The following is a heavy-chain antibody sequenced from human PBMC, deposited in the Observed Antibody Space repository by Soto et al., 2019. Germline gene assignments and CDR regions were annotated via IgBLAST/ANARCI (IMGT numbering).Heavy chain of an antibody. CDR1: GGSISSSNW. J-gene: IGHJ6*02. Sequence: QVQLQESGPGLVKPSGTLSLTCAVSGGSISSSNWWSWVRQPPGKGLEWIGEIYHSGSTNYNPSLTSRGTISVDKSKNQFSLKLSSVTAADTAVYYCARSPDSSGYYPRRYYYGMDVWGQGTTVTVSS. D-gene: IGHD3-22*01. V-gene: IGHV4-4*02. CDR2: IYHSGST. CDR3: ARSPDSSGYYPRRYYYGMDV.